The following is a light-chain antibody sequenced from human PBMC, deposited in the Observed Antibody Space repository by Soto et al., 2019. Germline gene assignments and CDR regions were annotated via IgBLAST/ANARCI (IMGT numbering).Light chain of an antibody. V-gene: IGKV1-9*01. CDR2: GAS. J-gene: IGKJ3*01. Sequence: IQSTQSPSSLSASVGDRVTISCRASQGIANFLAWYQQKPGKAPKLLIYGASTLQSGVPSRFSGSGSGTDFTLTISSLQPEDFSTYYCHQLNSFPIPFGPGTKVDIK. CDR1: QGIANF. CDR3: HQLNSFPIP.